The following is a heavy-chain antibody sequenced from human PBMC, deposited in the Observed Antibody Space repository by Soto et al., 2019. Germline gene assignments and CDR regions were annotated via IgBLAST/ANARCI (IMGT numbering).Heavy chain of an antibody. Sequence: PGGSLRLSCAASGFTFSSYSMNWVRQAPGERLEWVSSIVGSGDNTYYADSVKGRFTISRDNSKNTLYLQVNNLRPEDTAVYYCAKEYCGGHCSSDYFDYWGQGTLVTVSS. D-gene: IGHD2-21*01. J-gene: IGHJ4*02. CDR2: IVGSGDNT. V-gene: IGHV3-NL1*01. CDR1: GFTFSSYS. CDR3: AKEYCGGHCSSDYFDY.